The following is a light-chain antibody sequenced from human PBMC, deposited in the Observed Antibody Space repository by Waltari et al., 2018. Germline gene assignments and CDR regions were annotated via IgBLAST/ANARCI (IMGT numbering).Light chain of an antibody. V-gene: IGLV2-8*01. CDR3: SSYAGIDNFVV. J-gene: IGLJ2*01. Sequence: QSDLTQPPSASGSPGQSVTIPCTGTSSSIGTYNYVSWYQQHEGEAPKLVIHEVNKRPSGVPERFSGSKSGNTASLTVSGLQAEDEADYFCSSYAGIDNFVVFGGGTKLTVL. CDR2: EVN. CDR1: SSSIGTYNY.